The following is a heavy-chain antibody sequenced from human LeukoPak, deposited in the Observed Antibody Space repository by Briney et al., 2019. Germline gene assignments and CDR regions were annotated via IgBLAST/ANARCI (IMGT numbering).Heavy chain of an antibody. V-gene: IGHV4-61*05. D-gene: IGHD2-2*02. Sequence: SETLSLTCTVSGGSISSSSYYWGWIRQPPGKGLEWIGYIYYSGSTNYNPSLKSRVTISVDTSKNQFSLKLSSVTAADTAVYYCARAPLQYCSSTSCYTGVDHWGQGTLVTVSS. CDR3: ARAPLQYCSSTSCYTGVDH. CDR2: IYYSGST. J-gene: IGHJ4*02. CDR1: GGSISSSSYY.